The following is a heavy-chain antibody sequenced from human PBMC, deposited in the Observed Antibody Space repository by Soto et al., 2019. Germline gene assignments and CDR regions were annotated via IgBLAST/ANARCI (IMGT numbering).Heavy chain of an antibody. J-gene: IGHJ6*02. CDR1: GFTFSSYG. D-gene: IGHD3-10*01. CDR2: ISYDGSNK. Sequence: PGGSLRLSCAASGFTFSSYGMHWVRQAPGKGLEWVAVISYDGSNKYYADSVKGRFTISRDNSKNTLYLQMNSLRAEDTAVYYCAKTLLSRSGPRRYGMDVWGQGTTVTVSS. CDR3: AKTLLSRSGPRRYGMDV. V-gene: IGHV3-30*18.